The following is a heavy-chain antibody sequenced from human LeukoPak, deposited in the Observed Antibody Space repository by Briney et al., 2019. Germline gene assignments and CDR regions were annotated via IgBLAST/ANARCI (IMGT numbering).Heavy chain of an antibody. CDR1: GFTFSSYA. D-gene: IGHD6-6*01. Sequence: PGGSLRLSCAASGFTFSSYAMHWVRQAPGKGLEWVAVISYDGSNKYYADSVKGRFTISRDNSKNTLYLQMNSLRAEDTAVYYCARDRLSVAARRGGIDYWGQGTLVTVSS. V-gene: IGHV3-30-3*01. J-gene: IGHJ4*02. CDR3: ARDRLSVAARRGGIDY. CDR2: ISYDGSNK.